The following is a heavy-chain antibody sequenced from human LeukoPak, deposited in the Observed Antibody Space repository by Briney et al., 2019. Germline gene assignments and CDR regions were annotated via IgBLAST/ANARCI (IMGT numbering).Heavy chain of an antibody. J-gene: IGHJ3*02. CDR1: GFTFSSYG. CDR3: ARDPSSSGAFDI. Sequence: GGSLRLSCAASGFTFSSYGMHWVRQAPGKGLEWVAVIWYDGSNKYYADSVKGRFTISRDNSKNTLYLQMNSLRAEDTAVYYCARDPSSSGAFDIWGQGTMVTVSS. D-gene: IGHD6-19*01. CDR2: IWYDGSNK. V-gene: IGHV3-33*01.